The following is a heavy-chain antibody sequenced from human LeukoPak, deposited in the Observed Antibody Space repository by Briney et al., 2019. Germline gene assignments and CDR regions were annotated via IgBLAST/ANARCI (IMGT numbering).Heavy chain of an antibody. CDR2: IYSGGST. J-gene: IGHJ3*02. CDR3: ARGGAYCGGDCYNAFDI. V-gene: IGHV3-53*01. Sequence: GGSLRLSCAASGFTVSSNHMSWVRQAPGKGLEWVSVIYSGGSTDYADSVKGRFTISRDILKNTLYPQMNSLRAEDTAVYYCARGGAYCGGDCYNAFDIRGQGTMVTVSS. CDR1: GFTVSSNH. D-gene: IGHD2-21*02.